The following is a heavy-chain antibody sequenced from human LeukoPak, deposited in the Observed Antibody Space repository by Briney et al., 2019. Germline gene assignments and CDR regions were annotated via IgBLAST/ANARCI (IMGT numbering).Heavy chain of an antibody. Sequence: GAPLKVSSKASGYTFTSYGISWVRQAPGQRLEWMGWIRAYNGNTNYAQKLQGRVTMTTDTSTSTAYMELRSLRSDDTAVYYCARVGNDYGDYVGGYYFDYWGQGTLVTVSS. CDR3: ARVGNDYGDYVGGYYFDY. D-gene: IGHD4-17*01. CDR2: IRAYNGNT. J-gene: IGHJ4*02. CDR1: GYTFTSYG. V-gene: IGHV1-18*01.